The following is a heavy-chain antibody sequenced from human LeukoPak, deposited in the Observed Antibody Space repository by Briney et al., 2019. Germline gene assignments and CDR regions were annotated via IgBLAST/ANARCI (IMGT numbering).Heavy chain of an antibody. V-gene: IGHV3-7*01. CDR3: ARESDGFDV. CDR2: IKGDGSDK. CDR1: GFTFNKHY. Sequence: GSLRLSCAASGFTFNKHYISWIRKAPGKGLEWVANIKGDGSDKYYLDSVKGRFTISRDNAKNSLFLEMNSLRVEDTAMYYCARESDGFDVWGQGTMVTVSS. J-gene: IGHJ3*01.